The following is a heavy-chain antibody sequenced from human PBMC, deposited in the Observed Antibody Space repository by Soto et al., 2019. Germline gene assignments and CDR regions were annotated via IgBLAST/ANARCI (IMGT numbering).Heavy chain of an antibody. CDR2: ITISGNPV. CDR3: ARVSWREKYGMDV. J-gene: IGHJ6*02. Sequence: PRGSLRLSCAASGFTFSNSYMSWIRQAPGKGLEWISYITISGNPVFYADSLKGRFTISRDNAKNSLYLQMNRLRAEDTAVYYCARVSWREKYGMDVWGQGTTVTVSS. V-gene: IGHV3-11*01. CDR1: GFTFSNSY.